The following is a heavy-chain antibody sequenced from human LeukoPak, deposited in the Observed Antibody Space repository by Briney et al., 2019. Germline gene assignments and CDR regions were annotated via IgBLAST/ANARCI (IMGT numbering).Heavy chain of an antibody. J-gene: IGHJ4*02. CDR3: ARVGTAMATGPFDY. Sequence: GALLLSSAASGFTFSSYWMHWVRQAPGKGLVWVSRINSDGSSTSYADSVKGRFTISRDNAKNTLYLQMNSLRAEDTAVYYCARVGTAMATGPFDYWGQGTLVTVSS. D-gene: IGHD5-18*01. CDR2: INSDGSST. CDR1: GFTFSSYW. V-gene: IGHV3-74*01.